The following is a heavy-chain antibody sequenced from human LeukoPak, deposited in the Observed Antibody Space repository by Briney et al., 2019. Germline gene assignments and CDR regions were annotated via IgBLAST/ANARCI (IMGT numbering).Heavy chain of an antibody. CDR2: IIPIFGTA. D-gene: IGHD2-2*01. CDR1: GGTFSSYA. J-gene: IGHJ4*02. V-gene: IGHV1-69*13. CDR3: ATYCSSATCYIWGYYFDY. Sequence: SVKVSSKASGGTFSSYAISWVRQAPGQGLEWMGGIIPIFGTANYAQKFQGRVTITADESTSTAYMELSSLRSEDTAMYYCATYCSSATCYIWGYYFDYWGQGTLVTVSS.